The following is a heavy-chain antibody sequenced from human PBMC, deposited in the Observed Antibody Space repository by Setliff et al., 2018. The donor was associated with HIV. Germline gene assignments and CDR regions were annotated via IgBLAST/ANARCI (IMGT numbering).Heavy chain of an antibody. CDR3: ARGRGRGYDFWSGYSGAHAFDI. Sequence: PSETLSLTCTVSGGSLSSHYWSWIRQPPGKGLEWIGYIYYSGSTNYNPSLKSRVTISVDTSKNQFSLKLSSVTAADTAVYYCARGRGRGYDFWSGYSGAHAFDIWGQGTMVTVSS. V-gene: IGHV4-59*11. CDR2: IYYSGST. D-gene: IGHD3-3*01. CDR1: GGSLSSHY. J-gene: IGHJ3*02.